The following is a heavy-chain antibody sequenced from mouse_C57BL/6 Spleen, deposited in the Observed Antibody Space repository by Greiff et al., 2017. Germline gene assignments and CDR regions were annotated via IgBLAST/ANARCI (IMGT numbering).Heavy chain of an antibody. J-gene: IGHJ4*01. V-gene: IGHV1-82*01. CDR2: LYPGDGDT. CDR1: GYAFSSSW. CDR3: ARNAMDY. Sequence: QVQLQQSGPELVKPGASVKISCKASGYAFSSSWMNWVKQRPGKGLEWIGRLYPGDGDTNYNGKFKGKATLTADKSSSTAYMQLSSLTSEDSAVYFCARNAMDYWGQGTSVTVSS.